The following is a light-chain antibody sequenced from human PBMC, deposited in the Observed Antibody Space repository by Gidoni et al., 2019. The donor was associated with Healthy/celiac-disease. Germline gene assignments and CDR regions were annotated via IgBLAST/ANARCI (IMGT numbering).Light chain of an antibody. Sequence: EIVLTQSPATLSLSPGERATLSCRASQSLSSYLAWYQQKPGQAPRLLIYDASNRATGIPARFSGSGSGTDFTLTISSLEPEDFAVYYCQQRSNWPPEAFGGGTKVEIK. CDR3: QQRSNWPPEA. CDR2: DAS. V-gene: IGKV3-11*01. J-gene: IGKJ4*01. CDR1: QSLSSY.